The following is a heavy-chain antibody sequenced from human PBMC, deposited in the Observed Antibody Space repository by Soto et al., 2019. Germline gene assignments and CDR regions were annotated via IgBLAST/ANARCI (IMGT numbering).Heavy chain of an antibody. CDR1: GFTFSSYS. CDR3: ARFPLFYDSSGYAFDI. J-gene: IGHJ3*02. Sequence: GGSLRLSCAASGFTFSSYSMNWVRQAPGKGLEWVSSISSSSSYIYYTDSVKGRFTISRDNAKNSLYLHMNSPRAEDTAVYYCARFPLFYDSSGYAFDIWGQGAMVTVSS. V-gene: IGHV3-21*01. CDR2: ISSSSSYI. D-gene: IGHD3-22*01.